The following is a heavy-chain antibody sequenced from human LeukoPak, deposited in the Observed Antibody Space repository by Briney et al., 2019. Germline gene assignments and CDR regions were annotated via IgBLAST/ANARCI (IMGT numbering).Heavy chain of an antibody. CDR1: GGSISSYY. V-gene: IGHV4-59*01. Sequence: SETLSLTCTVSGGSISSYYWSWIRQPPGKGLEWIGYIYYSGSTNYNPSLKSRVTISVDTSKNQFSLKLSSVTAADTAVYYCARDGRAGMDYWGQGTVVTVSS. D-gene: IGHD1-14*01. CDR2: IYYSGST. J-gene: IGHJ4*02. CDR3: ARDGRAGMDY.